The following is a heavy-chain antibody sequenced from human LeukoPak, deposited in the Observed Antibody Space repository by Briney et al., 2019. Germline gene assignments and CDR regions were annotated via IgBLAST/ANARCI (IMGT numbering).Heavy chain of an antibody. D-gene: IGHD3-22*01. CDR1: GYTFTSYY. Sequence: APVKVSCKASGYTFTSYYMHWVRQAPGQGLEWMGWISAYNGNTNYAQKLQGRVTMTTDTSTSTAYMELRSLRSDDTAVYYCAREPYYYDGSGRRSDAFDIWGQGTMVTVSS. V-gene: IGHV1-18*04. J-gene: IGHJ3*02. CDR2: ISAYNGNT. CDR3: AREPYYYDGSGRRSDAFDI.